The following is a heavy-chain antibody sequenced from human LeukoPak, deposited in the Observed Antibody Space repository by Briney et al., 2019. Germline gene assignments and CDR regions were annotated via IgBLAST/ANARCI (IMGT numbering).Heavy chain of an antibody. V-gene: IGHV1-2*02. Sequence: ASVKVSCKASGYTFTGYYMHWVRQAPGQGLEWMGWINPNSGGTNYAQKFQGRVTMTRDTSISTAYMELSRLRSDDTAVYYRARALAVVVPAALGYWGQGTLVTVSS. D-gene: IGHD2-2*01. CDR3: ARALAVVVPAALGY. J-gene: IGHJ4*02. CDR2: INPNSGGT. CDR1: GYTFTGYY.